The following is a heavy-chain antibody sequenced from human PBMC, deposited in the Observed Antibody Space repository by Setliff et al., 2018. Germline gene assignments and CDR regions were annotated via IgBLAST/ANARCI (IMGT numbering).Heavy chain of an antibody. D-gene: IGHD5-18*01. CDR1: GYTFTGYY. CDR3: ARAPLESGYYYGQGHYFDY. CDR2: IDPSGDYT. V-gene: IGHV1-46*01. Sequence: ASVKVSCKASGYTFTGYYMHWVRQAPGQGLEWTGIIDPSGDYTNYAQKFQGRVTMTRDTSTTTVYMELSSLRSDDTAVYYCARAPLESGYYYGQGHYFDYWGQGTLVTGSS. J-gene: IGHJ4*02.